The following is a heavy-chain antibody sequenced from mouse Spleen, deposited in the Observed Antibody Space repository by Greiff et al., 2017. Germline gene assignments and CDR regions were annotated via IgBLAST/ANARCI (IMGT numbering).Heavy chain of an antibody. CDR1: GFHIKDDY. D-gene: IGHD2-4*01. Sequence: EVQLQQSGAELVRPGASVKLSCTASGFHIKDDYMHWVKQRPEQGLEWIGWIDPENGDTEYASKFQGKATITADTSSNTAYLQLSSLTSEDTAVYYCTTSDYDEGGDPMDYWGQGTSVTVSS. J-gene: IGHJ4*01. CDR3: TTSDYDEGGDPMDY. CDR2: IDPENGDT. V-gene: IGHV14-4*01.